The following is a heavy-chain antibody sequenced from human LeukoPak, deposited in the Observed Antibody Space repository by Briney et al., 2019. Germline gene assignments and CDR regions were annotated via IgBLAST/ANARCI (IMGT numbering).Heavy chain of an antibody. J-gene: IGHJ6*04. CDR2: IYYSGST. CDR3: ARDLGSSWSPGV. Sequence: SETLSLTCTVSGGSISSYYWSWIRQPPGKGLEWIGYIYYSGSTNYNPSLKSRVTISVDTSKNQFSLKLSSVTAADTAVYYCARDLGSSWSPGVWGKGTTVTVSS. CDR1: GGSISSYY. V-gene: IGHV4-59*01. D-gene: IGHD6-13*01.